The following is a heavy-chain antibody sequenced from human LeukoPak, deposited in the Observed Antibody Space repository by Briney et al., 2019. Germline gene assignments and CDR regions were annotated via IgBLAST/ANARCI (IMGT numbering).Heavy chain of an antibody. CDR3: AKPWMTTVFYFDY. Sequence: PGGSLRLSCAASGFTFSSYEMNWVRQAPGKGLEWVSYISSSGSTIYYADSVKGRFTISRDNAKNLLYLQMNSLRAEDTAVYYCAKPWMTTVFYFDYWGQGTLVTVSS. D-gene: IGHD4-11*01. CDR1: GFTFSSYE. CDR2: ISSSGSTI. J-gene: IGHJ4*02. V-gene: IGHV3-48*03.